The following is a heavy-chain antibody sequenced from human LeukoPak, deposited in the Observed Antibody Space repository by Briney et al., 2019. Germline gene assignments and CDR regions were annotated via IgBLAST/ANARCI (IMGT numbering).Heavy chain of an antibody. CDR2: IFYSGAT. D-gene: IGHD6-19*01. CDR1: GDSLSINYN. J-gene: IGHJ4*02. CDR3: VRHRQWLLFPDY. Sequence: SETLSLTCTVSGDSLSINYNWGWIRQPPGKGLEWIGSIFYSGATYYSPSLKRRVTISVDTSKNQFSLKLSSMTAADTAVYYCVRHRQWLLFPDYWGQGTLVTVSS. V-gene: IGHV4-39*01.